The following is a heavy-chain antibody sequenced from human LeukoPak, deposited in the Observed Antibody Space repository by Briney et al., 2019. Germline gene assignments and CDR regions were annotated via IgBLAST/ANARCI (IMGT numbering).Heavy chain of an antibody. CDR3: AQSAGYSGYDGG. CDR1: GYTFTGYY. V-gene: IGHV1-2*02. D-gene: IGHD5-12*01. CDR2: INPNSGGT. J-gene: IGHJ4*02. Sequence: ASVKVSCKASGYTFTGYYMHWVRQAPGQELEWMGWINPNSGGTNYAQKFQGRVTMTRDTSISTAYMELSRLRSDDTAVYYCAQSAGYSGYDGGWGQGTLVTVSS.